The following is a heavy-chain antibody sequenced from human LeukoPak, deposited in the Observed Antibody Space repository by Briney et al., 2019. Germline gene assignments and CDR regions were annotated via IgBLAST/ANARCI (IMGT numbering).Heavy chain of an antibody. CDR1: GYTFTVYY. V-gene: IGHV1-2*02. CDR3: ARETYYSSGNVYNRIDY. D-gene: IGHD3-10*01. J-gene: IGHJ4*02. Sequence: ASVKVSCKASGYTFTVYYIHWVRQAPGQGLEWMGWINPNSGGTNYAQKFQGRVTMTRDTSISTAYMELSRLTSDDTAVYFCARETYYSSGNVYNRIDYWGQGTLVTVSS. CDR2: INPNSGGT.